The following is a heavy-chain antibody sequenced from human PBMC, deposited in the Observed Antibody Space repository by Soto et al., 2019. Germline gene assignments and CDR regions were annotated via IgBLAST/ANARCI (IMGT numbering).Heavy chain of an antibody. CDR1: GFTFSRYY. Sequence: EVQLVESGGDLVQPGGSLRLSCVASGFTFSRYYMNWLRQAPGKGLEWVSRIKIDGSYMTYADSVKGRFTISRDNAKNTLYLQMNGLRAEDTAVYYCVRECEETGRRYFELWGQGTLVTVSS. CDR3: VRECEETGRRYFEL. V-gene: IGHV3-74*01. D-gene: IGHD3-9*01. CDR2: IKIDGSYM. J-gene: IGHJ4*02.